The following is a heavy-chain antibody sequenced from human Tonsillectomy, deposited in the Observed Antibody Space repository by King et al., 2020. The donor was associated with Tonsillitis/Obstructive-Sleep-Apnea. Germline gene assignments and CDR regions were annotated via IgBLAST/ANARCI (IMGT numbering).Heavy chain of an antibody. CDR2: ISSSSSYI. CDR3: ARDRGDIVLMVYAQGAFDI. V-gene: IGHV3-21*01. CDR1: GFTFSSYS. D-gene: IGHD2-8*01. J-gene: IGHJ3*02. Sequence: VQLVESGGGLVKPGGSLRLSCAASGFTFSSYSMNWVRQAPGKGREWGSSISSSSSYIYYADSVKGRFTIPRDNAKNSLYLQMNSLRAEDTAVYYCARDRGDIVLMVYAQGAFDIWGQGTMVTVSS.